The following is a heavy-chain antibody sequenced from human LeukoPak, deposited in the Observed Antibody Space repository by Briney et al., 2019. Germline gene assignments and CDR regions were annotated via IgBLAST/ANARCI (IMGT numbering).Heavy chain of an antibody. V-gene: IGHV1-24*01. CDR3: ARDGVAYYDSSGYSDY. D-gene: IGHD3-22*01. J-gene: IGHJ4*02. CDR1: GYTLTELS. Sequence: GASVKVSCKVSGYTLTELSMHWVRQAPGKGLEWMGGFDPEDGETIYAQKFQGRVTMTRDTSTSTVYMELSSLRSEDTAVYYCARDGVAYYDSSGYSDYWGQGTLVTVSS. CDR2: FDPEDGET.